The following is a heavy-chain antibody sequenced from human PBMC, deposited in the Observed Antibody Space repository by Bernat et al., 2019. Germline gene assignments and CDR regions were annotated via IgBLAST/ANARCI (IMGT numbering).Heavy chain of an antibody. CDR3: ARVHPSSYGDYFPGAFDI. CDR1: GYTFTSYA. Sequence: QVQLVQSGAEVKKPGASVKVSCKASGYTFTSYAMHWVRQAPGQRLEWMGWINAGNGNTKYSQKFQGRVTITRDTTASTAYMELRSLRSEDTAVYYCARVHPSSYGDYFPGAFDIWGQGTMVTVSS. J-gene: IGHJ3*02. V-gene: IGHV1-3*01. CDR2: INAGNGNT. D-gene: IGHD4-17*01.